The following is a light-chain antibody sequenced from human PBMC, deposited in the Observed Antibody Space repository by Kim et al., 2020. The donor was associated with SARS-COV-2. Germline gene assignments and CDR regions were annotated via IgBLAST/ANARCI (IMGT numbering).Light chain of an antibody. V-gene: IGLV1-47*01. CDR3: AAWDDSLSGWV. CDR2: RNN. Sequence: GKRVTISCSGSSSNLGSNYVYWYQQLPGTAPKLLIYRNNQRPSGVPDRFSGSKSGTSASLAISGLRSEDEADYYCAAWDDSLSGWVFGGGTQLTVL. CDR1: SSNLGSNY. J-gene: IGLJ3*02.